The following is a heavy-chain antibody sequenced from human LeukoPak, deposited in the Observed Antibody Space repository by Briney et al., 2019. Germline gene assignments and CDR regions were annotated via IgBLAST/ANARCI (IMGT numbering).Heavy chain of an antibody. J-gene: IGHJ6*02. CDR3: ASLRDSYNPNYYYGMDV. CDR2: IIPIFGTA. Sequence: GASVKVSCKASGGTFSSYAISWVRQAPGQGLEWMGGIIPIFGTANYAQKFQGRVTITADESTSTAYMELSSLRSEDTAVYYCASLRDSYNPNYYYGMDVWGQGTTVTVSS. CDR1: GGTFSSYA. D-gene: IGHD5-24*01. V-gene: IGHV1-69*13.